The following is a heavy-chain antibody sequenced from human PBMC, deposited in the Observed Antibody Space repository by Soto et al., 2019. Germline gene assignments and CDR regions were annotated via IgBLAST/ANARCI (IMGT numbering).Heavy chain of an antibody. CDR2: ISAHNDNT. CDR1: GYTFTTYG. CDR3: ARGRYGDY. D-gene: IGHD1-1*01. Sequence: QVHLVQSGAEVRKPGASVKVSCKGSGYTFTTYGITWVQQAPGQGLEWMGWISAHNDNTNYAQKVQGRVTVTRDTSTSTAYMELRNLRSDDTAVYYCARGRYGDYWGQGALVTVSS. V-gene: IGHV1-18*01. J-gene: IGHJ4*02.